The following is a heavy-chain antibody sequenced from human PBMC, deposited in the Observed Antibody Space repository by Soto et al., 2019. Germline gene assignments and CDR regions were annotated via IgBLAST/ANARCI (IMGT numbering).Heavy chain of an antibody. CDR3: AREGDFIWGSYRYFGSYAFDI. CDR1: GGSFSGYY. Sequence: SETLSLTCAVYGGSFSGYYWSWIRQPPGKGLEWIGEINHSGSTNYNPSLKSRVTISVDTSKNQFSLKLSSVTAADTAVYYCAREGDFIWGSYRYFGSYAFDIWGQGTMVPVSS. D-gene: IGHD3-16*02. V-gene: IGHV4-34*01. J-gene: IGHJ3*02. CDR2: INHSGST.